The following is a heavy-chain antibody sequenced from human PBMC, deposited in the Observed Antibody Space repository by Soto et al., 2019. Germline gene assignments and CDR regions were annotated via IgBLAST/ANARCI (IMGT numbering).Heavy chain of an antibody. J-gene: IGHJ4*02. V-gene: IGHV3-15*04. CDR2: IESKADGGTT. Sequence: EVQLVESVGGLVKPGGSLRLSCAASGFTFSHAWMSWVRQAPGKGLEWVGRIESKADGGTTDYAESGKGRLTISRDDSKNTVDPQMNSLKTVDTALYYGTTDELGATTNWGRVTLVTVSS. D-gene: IGHD1-26*01. CDR1: GFTFSHAW. CDR3: TTDELGATTN.